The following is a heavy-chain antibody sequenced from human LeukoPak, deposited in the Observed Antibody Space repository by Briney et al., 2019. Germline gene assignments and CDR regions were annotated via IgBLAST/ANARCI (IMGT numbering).Heavy chain of an antibody. CDR1: GGIFTSYA. J-gene: IGHJ4*02. CDR2: ISPMSGRA. V-gene: IGHV1-69*05. D-gene: IGHD5-12*01. Sequence: GASVKVSCKASGGIFTSYAINWVRQAPGQGLEWMGRISPMSGRANYAQKFQGRVTITTDESTSTVYMEMSSLRSEDPAVYYCATPLDRGGYDYGASGYWGQGTLVTVSS. CDR3: ATPLDRGGYDYGASGY.